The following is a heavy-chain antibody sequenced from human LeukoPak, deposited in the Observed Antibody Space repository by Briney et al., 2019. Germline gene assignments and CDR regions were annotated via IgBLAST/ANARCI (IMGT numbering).Heavy chain of an antibody. CDR2: IYYSGST. Sequence: PSETLSLTCTVSGGSISSGDYYWSWIRQPPGKGLEWIGYIYYSGSTYYNPSLKSRVTISVDTSKNQFSLKLSSVTAADTAVYYCASPGYSSSWLRSIAFDIWGQGTMVTVSS. D-gene: IGHD6-13*01. V-gene: IGHV4-30-4*08. CDR3: ASPGYSSSWLRSIAFDI. CDR1: GGSISSGDYY. J-gene: IGHJ3*02.